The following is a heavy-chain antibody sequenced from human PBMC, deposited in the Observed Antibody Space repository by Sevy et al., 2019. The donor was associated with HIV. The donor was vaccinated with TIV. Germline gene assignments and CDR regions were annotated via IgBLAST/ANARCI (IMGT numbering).Heavy chain of an antibody. CDR2: ISGSGTRT. Sequence: GGSLRLSCAVSGFSFDSYGMTWVRQAPGKGLEWVSAISGSGTRTYYADSVKGRFIISRDNSKNTLDLQMNSLRAEDTAIYYLAKVGGGHYDPDEIAYYFYYYNMDVWGKGTTVTVSS. V-gene: IGHV3-23*01. CDR1: GFSFDSYG. D-gene: IGHD3-22*01. J-gene: IGHJ6*03. CDR3: AKVGGGHYDPDEIAYYFYYYNMDV.